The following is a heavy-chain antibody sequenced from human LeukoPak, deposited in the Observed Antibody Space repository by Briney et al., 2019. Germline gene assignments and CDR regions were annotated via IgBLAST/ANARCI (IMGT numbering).Heavy chain of an antibody. D-gene: IGHD6-19*01. CDR2: IFYSGST. J-gene: IGHJ4*02. CDR1: GGSINSYY. V-gene: IGHV4-59*01. CDR3: ARYSSGWYYFDY. Sequence: SETLSLTCTVSGGSINSYYWNWIRQPPGKGLEWIGYIFYSGSTGYNPSLRSRVTISADTSKNQFSLKLSSVTSADTAVYYCARYSSGWYYFDYWGQGTLVTVSS.